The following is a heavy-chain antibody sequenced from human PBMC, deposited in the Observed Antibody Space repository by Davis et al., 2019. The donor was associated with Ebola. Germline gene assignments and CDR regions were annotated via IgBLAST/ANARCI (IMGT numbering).Heavy chain of an antibody. D-gene: IGHD3-3*01. CDR3: ATTTSPLTYYDFWSGYYTGHRYYYGMDV. Sequence: PSETLSLTCAVYGGSFSGYYWSWIRQPPGKGLEWIGEINHSGSTNYNPSLKSRVTISVDTSKNQFSLKLSSVTAADTAVYYCATTTSPLTYYDFWSGYYTGHRYYYGMDVWGQGTTVTVSS. CDR1: GGSFSGYY. V-gene: IGHV4-34*01. J-gene: IGHJ6*02. CDR2: INHSGST.